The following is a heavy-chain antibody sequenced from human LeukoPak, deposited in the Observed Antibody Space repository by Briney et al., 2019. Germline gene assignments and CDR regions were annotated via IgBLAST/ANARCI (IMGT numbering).Heavy chain of an antibody. V-gene: IGHV1-2*02. CDR2: INPNSGGT. CDR3: AREGYGDYFYD. J-gene: IGHJ4*02. CDR1: GYTFTVYY. Sequence: GASVTVSCTASGYTFTVYYMHWVRQAPGQGLEWMGWINPNSGGTNYAQKFQGRVTMTRDTSISTAYMELSRLRSDDTAVYYCAREGYGDYFYDGGQGTLVTVYS. D-gene: IGHD4-17*01.